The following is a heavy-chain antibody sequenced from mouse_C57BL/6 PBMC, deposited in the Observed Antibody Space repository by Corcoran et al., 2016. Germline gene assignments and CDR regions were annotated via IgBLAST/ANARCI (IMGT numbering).Heavy chain of an antibody. CDR2: INPNNGGT. V-gene: IGHV1-26*01. CDR1: GYTFTDYY. CDR3: AKDPY. J-gene: IGHJ3*01. Sequence: EVQLQQSGPELVKPGASVKISCKASGYTFTDYYMNWVTQSHGKSLEWIGDINPNNGGTSYNQKFKGKATLTVDKSSSTAYMELRSLTSEDSAVYYCAKDPYWGQGTLVTVSA.